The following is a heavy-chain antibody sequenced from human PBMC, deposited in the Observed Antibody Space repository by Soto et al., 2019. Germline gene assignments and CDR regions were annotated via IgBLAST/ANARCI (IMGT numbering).Heavy chain of an antibody. CDR3: GRELEDDVFDI. V-gene: IGHV4-30-4*01. CDR2: LSYTGST. Sequence: RLPLPCTVCRGFPAAAYSYWPWIRQPPGTGLEWIGYLSYTGSTYYNPSLRNRATISGDESSYLLSLRQSAVTAADTAVYYCGRELEDDVFDIWRRGTLVTVAS. CDR1: RGFPAAAYSY. J-gene: IGHJ3*02. D-gene: IGHD1-1*01.